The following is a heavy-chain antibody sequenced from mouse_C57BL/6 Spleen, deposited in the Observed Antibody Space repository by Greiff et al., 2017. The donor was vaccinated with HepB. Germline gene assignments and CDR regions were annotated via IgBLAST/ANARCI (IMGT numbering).Heavy chain of an antibody. V-gene: IGHV1-81*01. CDR1: GYTFTSYG. CDR2: IYPRSGNT. J-gene: IGHJ4*01. CDR3: ARGTYGNYDYAMDY. D-gene: IGHD2-1*01. Sequence: VQVVESGAELARPGASVKLSCKASGYTFTSYGISWVKQRTGQGLEWIGEIYPRSGNTYYNEKFKGKATLTADKSSSTAYMELRSLTSEDSAVYFCARGTYGNYDYAMDYWGQGTSVTVSS.